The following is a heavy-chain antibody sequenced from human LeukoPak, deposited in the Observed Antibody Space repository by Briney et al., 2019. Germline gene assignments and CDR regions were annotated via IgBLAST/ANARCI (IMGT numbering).Heavy chain of an antibody. CDR2: IYYSGST. D-gene: IGHD4-17*01. J-gene: IGHJ5*02. Sequence: PGGSLRLSCAASGFTFSDYYMSWIRQAPGKGLEWIGYIYYSGSTNYNPSLKSRVTISVDTSKNQFSLKLSSVTAADTAVYYCARDLGFGYGDYVLFDPWGQGTLVTVSS. CDR1: GFTFSDYY. V-gene: IGHV4-59*01. CDR3: ARDLGFGYGDYVLFDP.